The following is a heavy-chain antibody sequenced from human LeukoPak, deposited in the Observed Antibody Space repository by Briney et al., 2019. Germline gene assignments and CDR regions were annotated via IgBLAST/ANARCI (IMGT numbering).Heavy chain of an antibody. CDR2: IYYSGST. CDR3: ARYRSLFVAFDI. V-gene: IGHV4-38-2*02. Sequence: PSETLSLTCTVSGYSISSSYYWGWIRQPPGKGLEWIGSIYYSGSTYYNPSLKSRVTISVDTSKNQFSLKLSSVTAADTAVYYCARYRSLFVAFDIWGQGTMVTVSS. D-gene: IGHD6-6*01. J-gene: IGHJ3*02. CDR1: GYSISSSYY.